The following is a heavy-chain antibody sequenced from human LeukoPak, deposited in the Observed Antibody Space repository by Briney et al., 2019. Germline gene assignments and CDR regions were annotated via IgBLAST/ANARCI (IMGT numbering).Heavy chain of an antibody. V-gene: IGHV3-11*01. J-gene: IGHJ4*02. Sequence: GGSLRLSCVASGFTFSDYYMSWIRQAPGKGLEWVSYISSSGSTIYYADSVKGRFTISRDNAKNSLYLQMNSLRAEDTAVYYCARESAVAGTIFDYWGQGTLVTVSS. D-gene: IGHD6-19*01. CDR3: ARESAVAGTIFDY. CDR1: GFTFSDYY. CDR2: ISSSGSTI.